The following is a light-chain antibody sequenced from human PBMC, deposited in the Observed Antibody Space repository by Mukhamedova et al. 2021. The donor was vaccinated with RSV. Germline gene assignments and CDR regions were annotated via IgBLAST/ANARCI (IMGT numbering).Light chain of an antibody. CDR1: NIGSKS. CDR3: QVWDSSSDHPV. J-gene: IGLJ7*01. Sequence: GGNNIGSKSVYWYQQKPGQAPVLVIYYDSDRPSGIPERFSGSNSGNTATLTISRVEAGDEADYYCQVWDSSSDHPVFGGGTQLTV. V-gene: IGLV3-21*04. CDR2: YDS.